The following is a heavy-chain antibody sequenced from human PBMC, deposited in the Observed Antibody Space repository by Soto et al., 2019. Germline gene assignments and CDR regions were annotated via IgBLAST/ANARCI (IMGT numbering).Heavy chain of an antibody. J-gene: IGHJ5*02. Sequence: SETLSLTCTVSGASIRSTDYYWSWIRQAPGKGLEWVGYVYATGTTDYNPSLKSRVMMSVDTSKKQFSLKLRSVTAADTAVYYCVRDGTKTLRDWFDPWGQGISVTVSS. CDR3: VRDGTKTLRDWFDP. V-gene: IGHV4-30-4*01. CDR1: GASIRSTDYY. D-gene: IGHD1-1*01. CDR2: VYATGTT.